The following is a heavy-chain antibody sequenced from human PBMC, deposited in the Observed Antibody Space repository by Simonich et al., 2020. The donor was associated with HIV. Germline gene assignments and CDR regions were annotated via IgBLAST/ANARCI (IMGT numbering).Heavy chain of an antibody. J-gene: IGHJ4*02. CDR2: IYHSAST. Sequence: QVQLQESGPALVKPSETLSLTCAVSGYSISSGYYWGWIRQPPGKGLGWIGSIYHSASTYYNPALKSRVTISVDTSKNQFSLKLSSVTAADTAVYYCARHPGIAAEFDYWGLGTLVTVSS. D-gene: IGHD6-13*01. CDR1: GYSISSGYY. CDR3: ARHPGIAAEFDY. V-gene: IGHV4-38-2*01.